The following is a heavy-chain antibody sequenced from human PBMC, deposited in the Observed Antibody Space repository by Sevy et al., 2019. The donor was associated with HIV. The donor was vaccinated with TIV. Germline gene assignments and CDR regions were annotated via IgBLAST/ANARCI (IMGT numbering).Heavy chain of an antibody. CDR3: AREDYSNYYFYAMDV. CDR2: ISSSGSYI. CDR1: GFIFSNYG. J-gene: IGHJ6*02. Sequence: GGSLRLSCAASGFIFSNYGMNWVRQAPGKGLEWVSSISSSGSYIYYGDSMKGRFTISRDNAKNSLFLQMKSLRAEDTAVYYCAREDYSNYYFYAMDVWGQGTTVTVSS. D-gene: IGHD4-4*01. V-gene: IGHV3-21*01.